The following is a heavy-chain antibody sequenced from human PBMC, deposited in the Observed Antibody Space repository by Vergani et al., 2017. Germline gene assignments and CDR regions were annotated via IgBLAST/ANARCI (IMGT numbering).Heavy chain of an antibody. J-gene: IGHJ5*02. V-gene: IGHV1-69*01. CDR2: INPIFGTA. CDR3: AREWSVPADFWGGHNWFDP. D-gene: IGHD3-3*01. CDR1: GGTFSSYA. Sequence: QVQLVQSGAEVKKPGSSVKVSCKASGGTFSSYAISWVRQAPGQGLEWMGGINPIFGTANYAQKFQGRVTITADESTSTAYMERSSLRSEDTAVYYCAREWSVPADFWGGHNWFDPWGQGTLVTVSS.